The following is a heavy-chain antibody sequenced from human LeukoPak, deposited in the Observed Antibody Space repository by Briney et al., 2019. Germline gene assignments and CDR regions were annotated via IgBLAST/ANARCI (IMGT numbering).Heavy chain of an antibody. CDR2: INHSGNT. CDR1: GGSFSLYY. Sequence: PSETLSLTCAVYGGSFSLYYWTWIRQSPGKGLEWIGEINHSGNTNYNPSLKSRVTISVDTSKNQFSLKLSSVTAADTAVYYCARFYYYYMDVWGKGTTVTVSS. V-gene: IGHV4-34*01. J-gene: IGHJ6*03. CDR3: ARFYYYYMDV.